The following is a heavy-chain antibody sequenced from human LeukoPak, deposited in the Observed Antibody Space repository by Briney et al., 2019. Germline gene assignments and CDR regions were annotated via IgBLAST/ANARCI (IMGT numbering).Heavy chain of an antibody. V-gene: IGHV4-34*01. CDR1: GGSFSGYY. J-gene: IGHJ3*02. CDR3: ARFSLGYDAFDI. D-gene: IGHD3-22*01. Sequence: SETLSLTCAVSGGSFSGYYWNWIRQPPGKGLEWIGEINHRGSTNNNPSLTSRVTISVDTSKNQFSLKLSSVTAADTAVYYCARFSLGYDAFDIWGQGTMVTVSS. CDR2: INHRGST.